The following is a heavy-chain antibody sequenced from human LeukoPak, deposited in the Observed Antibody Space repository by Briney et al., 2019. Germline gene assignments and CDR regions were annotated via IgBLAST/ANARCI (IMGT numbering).Heavy chain of an antibody. CDR3: ARGAAAGSFDY. D-gene: IGHD6-13*01. CDR1: GGSISSYY. Sequence: SETLSLTCTVSGGSISSYYWSCIRQPPGKGLEWIGYIYYSGSTNYNPSLKSRVTISVDTSKNQFSLKLSSVTAADTAVYYCARGAAAGSFDYWGQGTLVTVSS. J-gene: IGHJ4*02. V-gene: IGHV4-59*01. CDR2: IYYSGST.